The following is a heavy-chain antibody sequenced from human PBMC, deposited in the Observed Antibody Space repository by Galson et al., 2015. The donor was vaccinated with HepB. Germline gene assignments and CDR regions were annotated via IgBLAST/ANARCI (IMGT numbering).Heavy chain of an antibody. CDR2: ISGSGGST. CDR3: AKDRNSSSSIAYGLDV. V-gene: IGHV3-23*01. Sequence: APGKGLEWVSAISGSGGSTYYADSVKGRFTISRDNSKNTLYLQMNSLRAEDTAVYYCAKDRNSSSSIAYGLDVWGQGTTVAVSS. D-gene: IGHD6-13*01. J-gene: IGHJ6*02.